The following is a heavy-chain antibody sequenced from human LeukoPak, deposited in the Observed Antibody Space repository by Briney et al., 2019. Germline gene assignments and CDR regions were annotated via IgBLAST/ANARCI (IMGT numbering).Heavy chain of an antibody. Sequence: GGSLRLSCAASGFTVSSNYMSWVRQAPGKGLEWVSVIYSGGSTYYADSVKGRFTISRDNSKNPLYLQMNSLSAEDTAVYYCARTPRDYYYYYGMDVWGQGTTVTVSS. CDR2: IYSGGST. J-gene: IGHJ6*02. V-gene: IGHV3-66*01. CDR3: ARTPRDYYYYYGMDV. CDR1: GFTVSSNY. D-gene: IGHD2-15*01.